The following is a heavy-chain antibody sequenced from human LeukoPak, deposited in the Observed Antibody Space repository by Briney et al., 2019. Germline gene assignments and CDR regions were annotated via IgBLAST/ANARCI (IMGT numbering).Heavy chain of an antibody. CDR2: IYYSGST. J-gene: IGHJ4*02. CDR1: GGSISSYY. Sequence: PSETLSLTCTVSGGSISSYYWSWIRQPPGKGLEWIGYIYYSGSTNYNPSLKSRVTISVDTSKNQFSLKLSSVTAADTAVYYCARAFRDYYDSSGYYYDYFDYWGQGTLVTVSS. CDR3: ARAFRDYYDSSGYYYDYFDY. V-gene: IGHV4-59*01. D-gene: IGHD3-22*01.